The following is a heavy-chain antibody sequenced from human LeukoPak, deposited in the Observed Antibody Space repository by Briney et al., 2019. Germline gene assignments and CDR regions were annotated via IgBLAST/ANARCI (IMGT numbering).Heavy chain of an antibody. J-gene: IGHJ5*02. D-gene: IGHD1-26*01. Sequence: PSETLSLTCTVYGGSISSHYWRSVRQPPGKGLGWIVYIYYSGSTNSNPSLNSRVHISVDTSKNQFPLKLSSVTAADTAVYYCARRQVDWFDPWGQGTLVTVSS. CDR1: GGSISSHY. CDR2: IYYSGST. V-gene: IGHV4-59*08. CDR3: ARRQVDWFDP.